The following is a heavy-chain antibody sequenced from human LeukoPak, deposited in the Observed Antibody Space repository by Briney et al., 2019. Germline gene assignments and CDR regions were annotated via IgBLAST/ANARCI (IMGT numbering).Heavy chain of an antibody. CDR1: GGSISSSSYC. V-gene: IGHV4-39*01. CDR2: IYYSGST. D-gene: IGHD3-22*01. Sequence: PSVTLSLTCTVSGGSISSSSYCWGWIRQPPGKGLEWIGSIYYSGSTYYNPSLKSRVTISVDTSKNQFSLKLSSVTAADTAVYYCARALIVGYYYDSSGRRPKYYFDYWGQGTLVTVSS. J-gene: IGHJ4*02. CDR3: ARALIVGYYYDSSGRRPKYYFDY.